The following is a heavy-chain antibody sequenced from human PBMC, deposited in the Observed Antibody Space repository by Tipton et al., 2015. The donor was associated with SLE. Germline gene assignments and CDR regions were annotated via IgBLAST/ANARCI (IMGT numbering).Heavy chain of an antibody. Sequence: TLSLTCSVSGISIGRSHYYWAWIRQPPGKGLEGIASVHSIGGTAYKPSLRSRVVISMDTSRNQFSLRVTSVTAADTAVYYCTTGIGGAYEVWGHGTVVAVSS. V-gene: IGHV4-39*07. CDR2: VHSIGGT. CDR1: GISIGRSHYY. CDR3: TTGIGGAYEV. D-gene: IGHD3-10*01. J-gene: IGHJ3*01.